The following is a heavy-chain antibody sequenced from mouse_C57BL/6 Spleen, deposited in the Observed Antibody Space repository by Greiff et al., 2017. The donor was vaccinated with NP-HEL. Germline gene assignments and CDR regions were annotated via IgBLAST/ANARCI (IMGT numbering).Heavy chain of an antibody. D-gene: IGHD2-10*02. CDR2: IGPGSGST. Sequence: VQLQQSGAELVKPGASVKISCKASGYTFTDYYINWVKQRPGQGLEWIGKIGPGSGSTYYNEKFKGKATLTADKSSSTAYMQLSSLTSEDSAVYFCARSRRYGPGGDYAMDYWGQGTSVTVSS. V-gene: IGHV1-77*01. J-gene: IGHJ4*01. CDR1: GYTFTDYY. CDR3: ARSRRYGPGGDYAMDY.